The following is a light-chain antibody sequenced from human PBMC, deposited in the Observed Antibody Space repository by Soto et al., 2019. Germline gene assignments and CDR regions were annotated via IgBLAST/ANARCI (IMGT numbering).Light chain of an antibody. CDR2: GAS. Sequence: DIQMTQSPSSPSASVGDRVAITCRASQNIGNYLSWYAQKPGKAPKLLIYGASSLQSGVPSRFSGSGSGTHFTLTISSLQPEDFATYYCQQSDSIPFTFGQGTKLEMK. CDR3: QQSDSIPFT. V-gene: IGKV1-39*01. CDR1: QNIGNY. J-gene: IGKJ2*01.